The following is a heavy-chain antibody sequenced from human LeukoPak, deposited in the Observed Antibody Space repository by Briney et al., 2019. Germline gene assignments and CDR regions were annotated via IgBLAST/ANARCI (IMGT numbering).Heavy chain of an antibody. CDR3: ARAAVDSSGLYYFDS. Sequence: GGSLRLSCAASGFTVSSDYMSWVRQAPGRGLEWLSVIYSAGITYYADSVKGRFSISRDNSKNTLYLQMNSLRAEDTAVYYSARAAVDSSGLYYFDSWGQGTLVTVSS. V-gene: IGHV3-53*01. CDR1: GFTVSSDY. J-gene: IGHJ4*02. D-gene: IGHD6-19*01. CDR2: IYSAGIT.